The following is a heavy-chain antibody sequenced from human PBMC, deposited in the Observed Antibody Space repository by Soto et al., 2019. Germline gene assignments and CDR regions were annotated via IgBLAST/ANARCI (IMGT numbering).Heavy chain of an antibody. V-gene: IGHV4-30-4*01. J-gene: IGHJ4*02. D-gene: IGHD3-22*01. CDR2: TYYSGST. CDR3: ARVSYYDSSGYSHYFDY. CDR1: GGSISSGGYY. Sequence: TLSLTCTVSGGSISSGGYYWSWIRQPPGKGLEWIGYTYYSGSTYYNPSLKSRVTISVDTSKNQFSLKLSSVTAADTAVYYCARVSYYDSSGYSHYFDYWGQGTLVTVSS.